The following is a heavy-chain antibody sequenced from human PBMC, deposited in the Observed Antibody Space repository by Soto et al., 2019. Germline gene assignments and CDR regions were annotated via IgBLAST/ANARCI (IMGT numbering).Heavy chain of an antibody. CDR3: ASDNGMAGSFDP. V-gene: IGHV3-48*02. Sequence: GGALRISCAGSGDPFRRYRMNWVRQAPGKGLEWISYISSSSSTIYYAHPVKGRFTISRDNANNSLYLQMNSLRDEATAMYYSASDNGMAGSFDPWGQGTLVTVSS. CDR2: ISSSSSTI. J-gene: IGHJ5*02. D-gene: IGHD2-8*01. CDR1: GDPFRRYR.